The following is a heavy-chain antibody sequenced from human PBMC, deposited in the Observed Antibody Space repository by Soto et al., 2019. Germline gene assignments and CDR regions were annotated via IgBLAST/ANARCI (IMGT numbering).Heavy chain of an antibody. CDR3: ASGLLSQATSGGYYFDY. D-gene: IGHD3-16*01. Sequence: QVQLVQSGAEVKKPGASVKVSCKASGYTFTSYYMHWVRQAPGQGLEWMGIINPSGSSTSYAQKFQGSATMTRDTSTSTVYMELSSLRSEDTAVYYCASGLLSQATSGGYYFDYWGQGTLVTVSS. CDR2: INPSGSST. CDR1: GYTFTSYY. V-gene: IGHV1-46*03. J-gene: IGHJ4*02.